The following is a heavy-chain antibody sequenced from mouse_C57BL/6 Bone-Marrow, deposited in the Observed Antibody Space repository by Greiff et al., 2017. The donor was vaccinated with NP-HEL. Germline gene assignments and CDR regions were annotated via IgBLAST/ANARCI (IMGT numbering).Heavy chain of an antibody. Sequence: DVHLVESGPELVKPGDSVKISCKASGYSFTGYFMNWVMQSHGKSLEWIGRINPYNGDTFYNQKFKGKATLTVDKSSSTAHMELRSLTSEDSAVYYCARTDYWYFDVWGTGTTVTVSS. CDR3: ARTDYWYFDV. J-gene: IGHJ1*03. V-gene: IGHV1-20*01. CDR2: INPYNGDT. CDR1: GYSFTGYF.